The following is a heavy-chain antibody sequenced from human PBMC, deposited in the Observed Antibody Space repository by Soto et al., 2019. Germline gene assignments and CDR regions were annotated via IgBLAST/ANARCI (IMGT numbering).Heavy chain of an antibody. Sequence: EVQLVESGGGLVQPGGSLRLSCAASGFTVSSNYMSWVRQAPGKGLEWVSVIYSGGSTYYADSVKGRFTISRHNSKNTLYLQMNSLRAEDTDVYYCARESVGYCSGGSCYSYYYYYSMDVWGKGTTVTVSS. CDR3: ARESVGYCSGGSCYSYYYYYSMDV. J-gene: IGHJ6*03. CDR1: GFTVSSNY. CDR2: IYSGGST. V-gene: IGHV3-53*04. D-gene: IGHD2-15*01.